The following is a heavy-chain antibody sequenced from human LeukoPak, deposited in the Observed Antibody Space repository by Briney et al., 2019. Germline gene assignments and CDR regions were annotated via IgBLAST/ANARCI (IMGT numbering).Heavy chain of an antibody. J-gene: IGHJ4*02. CDR3: ARDDYGDLDFDY. V-gene: IGHV4-61*01. D-gene: IGHD4-17*01. CDR1: GGSISSSSYY. Sequence: PSETLSLTCTVSGGSISSSSYYWGWIRQPPGKGLEWIGYIYYSGSTNYNPSLKSRVTISVDTSKNQFSLKLSSVTAADTAVYYCARDDYGDLDFDYWGQGTLVTVSS. CDR2: IYYSGST.